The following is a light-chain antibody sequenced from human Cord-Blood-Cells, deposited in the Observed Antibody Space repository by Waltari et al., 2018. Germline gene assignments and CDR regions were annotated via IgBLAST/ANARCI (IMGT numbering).Light chain of an antibody. Sequence: IQMTPSPSCLSVSVGDRVTITCRASQSLSSYFNWYQQKPGKAPKLLSYAASSLQSGVPSRFSGSGSGTDFTLTISSLQPEDFATYYCQQSYSTLFTCGPGTKVDIK. CDR3: QQSYSTLFT. CDR1: QSLSSY. CDR2: AAS. J-gene: IGKJ3*01. V-gene: IGKV1-39*01.